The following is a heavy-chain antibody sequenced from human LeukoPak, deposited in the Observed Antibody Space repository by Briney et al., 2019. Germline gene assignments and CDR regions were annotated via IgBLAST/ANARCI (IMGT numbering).Heavy chain of an antibody. J-gene: IGHJ4*02. V-gene: IGHV4-39*02. CDR2: IYYSGST. Sequence: SETLSLTCTVSGGSISSSSYYWGWIRQPPGKGLEWIGSIYYSGSTYYNPSLKSRVTISVDTSKNQFSLKLSSVTAADTAVHYCAREVIWSGSYQYYFDYWGQGTLVTVSS. CDR1: GGSISSSSYY. D-gene: IGHD1-26*01. CDR3: AREVIWSGSYQYYFDY.